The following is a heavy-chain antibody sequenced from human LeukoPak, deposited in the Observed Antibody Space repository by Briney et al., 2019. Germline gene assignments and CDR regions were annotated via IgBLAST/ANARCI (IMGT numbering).Heavy chain of an antibody. CDR2: ISSSGSTI. J-gene: IGHJ4*02. CDR3: AREAVPCDC. CDR1: GFTFSSYE. Sequence: SGGSLRLSCAASGFTFSSYEMNWVRQAPGEGLEWVSYISSSGSTIYYADSVKGRFTISRDNAKNSLYLQMNSLRAEDTAVYYCAREAVPCDCWGQGTLVTVSS. D-gene: IGHD6-19*01. V-gene: IGHV3-48*03.